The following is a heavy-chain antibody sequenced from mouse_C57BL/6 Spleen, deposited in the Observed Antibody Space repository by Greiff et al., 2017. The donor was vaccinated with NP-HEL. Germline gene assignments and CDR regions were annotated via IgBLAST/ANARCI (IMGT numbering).Heavy chain of an antibody. CDR1: GYTFTDYY. D-gene: IGHD1-1*01. CDR2: IYPGSGNT. CDR3: ARGGGITTVVATKAMDY. V-gene: IGHV1-76*01. J-gene: IGHJ4*01. Sequence: VQLQQSGAELVRPGASVKLSCKASGYTFTDYYINWVKQRPGQGLEWIARIYPGSGNTYYNEKFKGKATLTAEKSSSTAYMQLRSLTSEDSAVYFCARGGGITTVVATKAMDYGGQGTSVTVSS.